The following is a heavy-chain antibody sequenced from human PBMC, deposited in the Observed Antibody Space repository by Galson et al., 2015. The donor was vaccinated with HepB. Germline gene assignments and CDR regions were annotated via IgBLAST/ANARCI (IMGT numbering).Heavy chain of an antibody. CDR3: AKDSNCESAY. J-gene: IGHJ4*02. CDR2: INYNGDHT. Sequence: SLRLSCAGSGFTFGGHDMNWVRQAPGKGLEWVVNINYNGDHTSYADSVRGRLTISRDNSRNTLYLQINSLRVDDTAFYYCAKDSNCESAYWGRGTLVTVSS. V-gene: IGHV3-23*01. D-gene: IGHD1-1*01. CDR1: GFTFGGHD.